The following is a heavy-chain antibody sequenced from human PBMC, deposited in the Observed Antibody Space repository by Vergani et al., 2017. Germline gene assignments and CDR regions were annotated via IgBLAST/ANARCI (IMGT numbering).Heavy chain of an antibody. J-gene: IGHJ1*01. CDR3: AGPPYYYDSSSYYSDEYFEH. V-gene: IGHV1-69*01. D-gene: IGHD3-22*01. CDR1: GGTLSSYA. Sequence: QVQLVQSGAEVKKPGSSVKVSCKASGGTLSSYAISWVRQAPGQGLEWMGGTIPIFGTATSAQKFQGRVTITADESTSTAYMALSSLRSEDPAVYYCAGPPYYYDSSSYYSDEYFEHWGQGTLVTVSS. CDR2: TIPIFGTA.